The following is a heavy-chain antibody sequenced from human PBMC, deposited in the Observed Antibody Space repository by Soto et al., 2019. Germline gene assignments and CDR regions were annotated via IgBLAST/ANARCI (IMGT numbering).Heavy chain of an antibody. J-gene: IGHJ6*02. V-gene: IGHV5-51*01. CDR2: IYPGDSDT. Sequence: RGESLKISCKGSGYSFTSYWIGWVRQMPGKGLEWMGIIYPGDSDTRYSPSFQGQVTISADKSISTAYLQWSSLKASDTAMYYCARTQYSGSYYYYYGMDVWGQGTTVTVSS. CDR3: ARTQYSGSYYYYYGMDV. D-gene: IGHD1-26*01. CDR1: GYSFTSYW.